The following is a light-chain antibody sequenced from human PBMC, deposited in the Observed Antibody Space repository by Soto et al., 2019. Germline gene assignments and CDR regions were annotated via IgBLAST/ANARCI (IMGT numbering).Light chain of an antibody. V-gene: IGKV4-1*01. Sequence: DIVLTQSPDSLAVSLGERATINCKSSQSVLYSSNNKSYLAWYQQKPGQPPKLLIYWASTRESGVPDRFSGSGSGTDFTLTIGSLQAEDVAVYYCVQYSTTRSFGQGPKVEIK. CDR1: QSVLYSSNNKSY. CDR3: VQYSTTRS. J-gene: IGKJ1*01. CDR2: WAS.